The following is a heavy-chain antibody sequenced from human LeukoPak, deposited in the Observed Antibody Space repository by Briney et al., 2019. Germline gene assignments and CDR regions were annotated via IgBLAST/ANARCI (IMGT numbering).Heavy chain of an antibody. Sequence: GGSLRLSCAASGFTFSSYAMHWVRQAPGKGLEWVAVISYDGSNKYYADSVKGRFTISRDNSKNTLYLQMNSLRAEDTAVYYCARDSFPYYDYVWGSSALGYWGQGTLVTVSS. V-gene: IGHV3-30*04. D-gene: IGHD3-16*01. J-gene: IGHJ4*02. CDR2: ISYDGSNK. CDR3: ARDSFPYYDYVWGSSALGY. CDR1: GFTFSSYA.